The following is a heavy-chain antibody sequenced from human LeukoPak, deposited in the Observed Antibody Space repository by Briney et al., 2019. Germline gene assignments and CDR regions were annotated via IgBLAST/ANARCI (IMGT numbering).Heavy chain of an antibody. CDR1: DGSISNYY. J-gene: IGHJ4*02. CDR3: ARESRSEGYRFDY. CDR2: YHSTAKT. D-gene: IGHD5-24*01. V-gene: IGHV4-59*01. Sequence: SETLSLTCTVSDGSISNYYWSWIRQPPGKGLEWVVYYHSTAKTTYNPSLQSRLTLSVATSKNHFSLKLSSVTAADTAVYYCARESRSEGYRFDYWGQGTLVTVSS.